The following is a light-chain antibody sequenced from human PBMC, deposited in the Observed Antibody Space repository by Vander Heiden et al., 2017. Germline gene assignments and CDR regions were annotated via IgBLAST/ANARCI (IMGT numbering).Light chain of an antibody. Sequence: QSALTQPRSVSGSPGQSVTISCTGTSSDVGGYNYVSWYQQHPGKAPKRMIYDVSKRPSGVPDRFSGSKSGNTASPTISGLQAEDEADYYCCSYAGSYTFLVVFGGGTKLTVL. CDR1: SSDVGGYNY. V-gene: IGLV2-11*01. CDR3: CSYAGSYTFLVV. J-gene: IGLJ2*01. CDR2: DVS.